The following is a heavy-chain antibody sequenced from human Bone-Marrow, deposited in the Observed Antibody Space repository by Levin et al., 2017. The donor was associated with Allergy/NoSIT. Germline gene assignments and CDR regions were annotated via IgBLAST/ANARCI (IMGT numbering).Heavy chain of an antibody. CDR2: IGGSGIDS. Sequence: GGSLRLSCTASGFTFNKFGLTWVRQAPGKGLEWVASIGGSGIDSSYADSVRGRFTITRDMNMVFLQMDRLRVEDTANYYCAKDPMWDRYNFDMDVWGQGTAVIVSS. D-gene: IGHD1-26*01. CDR3: AKDPMWDRYNFDMDV. CDR1: GFTFNKFG. V-gene: IGHV3-23*01. J-gene: IGHJ6*02.